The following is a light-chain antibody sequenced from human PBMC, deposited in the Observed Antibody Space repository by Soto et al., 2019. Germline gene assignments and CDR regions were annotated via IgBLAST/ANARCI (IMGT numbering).Light chain of an antibody. CDR3: QHYVTSSIT. Sequence: EIVLTQSPGTLSLSPGERATLPCRASQSVSNNYLAWYQQKPGQAPRLLIYGASNRATGIPDRFSGSGSGTDFTLTISRLEPEDFAVYYCQHYVTSSITFGQGTRLEIK. CDR1: QSVSNNY. CDR2: GAS. J-gene: IGKJ5*01. V-gene: IGKV3-20*01.